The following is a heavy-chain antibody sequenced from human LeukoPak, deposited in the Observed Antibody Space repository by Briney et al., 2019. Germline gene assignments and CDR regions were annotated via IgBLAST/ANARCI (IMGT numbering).Heavy chain of an antibody. D-gene: IGHD6-13*01. J-gene: IGHJ4*02. CDR2: IYTSGST. V-gene: IGHV4-4*07. Sequence: PSETLSLTCTVSGGSISSYYWSWIRQPAGKGLEWIGRIYTSGSTNYNPSLKSRVTMSVDTSKNQFSLKLSAVTAADTAMYYCARETAQAAAVDYWGQGTLVTVSS. CDR1: GGSISSYY. CDR3: ARETAQAAAVDY.